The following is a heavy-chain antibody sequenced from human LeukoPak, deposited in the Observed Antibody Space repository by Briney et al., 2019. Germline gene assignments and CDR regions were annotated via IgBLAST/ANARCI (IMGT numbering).Heavy chain of an antibody. Sequence: SETLSLTCAVYGGSFSGYYWSWLRQPPGKGLEWIGEINHSGSTNYNPSLESRVTISVDTSKNQFSLKLSSVTAADTAMYYCARGSSWYLVYFDYWGQGTLVTVSS. CDR3: ARGSSWYLVYFDY. V-gene: IGHV4-34*01. D-gene: IGHD6-13*01. J-gene: IGHJ4*02. CDR1: GGSFSGYY. CDR2: INHSGST.